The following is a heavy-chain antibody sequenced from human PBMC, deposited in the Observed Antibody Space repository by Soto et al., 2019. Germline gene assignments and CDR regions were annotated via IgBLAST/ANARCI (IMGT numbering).Heavy chain of an antibody. V-gene: IGHV3-49*03. Sequence: GGSLRLSCTASGFTFGDYAMSWFRQAPRKGLEWVGFIRSKAYGGTTEYAASVKGRFTISRDDSKSIAYLQMNSLKTEDTAVYYCTRAGVATTPYYFDYWGQGTLVTVSS. CDR3: TRAGVATTPYYFDY. D-gene: IGHD5-12*01. J-gene: IGHJ4*02. CDR1: GFTFGDYA. CDR2: IRSKAYGGTT.